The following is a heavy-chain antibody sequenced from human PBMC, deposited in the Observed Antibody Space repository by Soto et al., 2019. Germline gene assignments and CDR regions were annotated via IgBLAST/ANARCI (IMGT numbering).Heavy chain of an antibody. D-gene: IGHD2-21*01. J-gene: IGHJ5*02. Sequence: QVQLVQSGAEVKKPGSSVRVSCKASGGTLSTYTVSWVRQAPGQGLVWMGRIVPVLGTTHYAQIFRGRVTFTADIPTRTAFIELSSLTSEDTAVYYCARDRASDGGHNWFDPWGQGTLVTVSS. V-gene: IGHV1-69*08. CDR2: IVPVLGTT. CDR3: ARDRASDGGHNWFDP. CDR1: GGTLSTYT.